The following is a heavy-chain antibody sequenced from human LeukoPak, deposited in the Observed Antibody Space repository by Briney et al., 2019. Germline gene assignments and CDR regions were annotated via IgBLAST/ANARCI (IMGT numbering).Heavy chain of an antibody. CDR1: GFTFSSYW. D-gene: IGHD3-10*01. J-gene: IGHJ4*02. Sequence: GGSLRLSCAASGFTFSSYWMSWVRQAPGKGLERVANIKQDGSEKYYVDSVKGRFTISRDNAKNSLYLQMNSLRAEDTAVYYCNYYGSGSYYFIKKYYFDYWGQGTLVTVSS. V-gene: IGHV3-7*01. CDR2: IKQDGSEK. CDR3: NYYGSGSYYFIKKYYFDY.